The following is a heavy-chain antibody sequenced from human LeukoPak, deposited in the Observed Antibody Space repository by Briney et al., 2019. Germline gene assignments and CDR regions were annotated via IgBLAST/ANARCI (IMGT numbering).Heavy chain of an antibody. Sequence: GESLKISCKVSGYRFTSYWIAWVRQMPGKGLEWMGIIYPGDSDTRYSPSFQGQVTISADKSISTAYLQWSSLKASDTAMYYCARRDHGYSGYEAINWFDPWGQGTLVTVSS. D-gene: IGHD5-12*01. V-gene: IGHV5-51*01. CDR1: GYRFTSYW. J-gene: IGHJ5*02. CDR2: IYPGDSDT. CDR3: ARRDHGYSGYEAINWFDP.